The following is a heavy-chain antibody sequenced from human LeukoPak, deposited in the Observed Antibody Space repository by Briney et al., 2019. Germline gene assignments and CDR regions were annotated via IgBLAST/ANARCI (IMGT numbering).Heavy chain of an antibody. CDR3: VRDVRRWLQAGGAFDI. D-gene: IGHD5-24*01. CDR1: GFSFSRYG. Sequence: GGSLRLSCAASGFSFSRYGMHWVRQAPGKGLEWVAYIQYDGSNEQYANSVKGRFTISRDTYKNTLYLQMKSLSAEDTAVYYCVRDVRRWLQAGGAFDIWGQGTMVTVSS. V-gene: IGHV3-30*02. CDR2: IQYDGSNE. J-gene: IGHJ3*02.